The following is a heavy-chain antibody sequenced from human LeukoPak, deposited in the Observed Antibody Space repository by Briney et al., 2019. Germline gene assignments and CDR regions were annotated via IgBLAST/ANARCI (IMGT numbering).Heavy chain of an antibody. Sequence: GGSLRLSCTASGFTFSSYLMNWVRQAPGKGLEWVANIDQDGSERSYVDSVKGRFSISRGNAHNSLYLQMNSLRVEDTAVYYCARVRHDSSGYRALDIWGQGTLVTVSS. V-gene: IGHV3-7*01. CDR3: ARVRHDSSGYRALDI. D-gene: IGHD3-22*01. CDR2: IDQDGSER. J-gene: IGHJ3*02. CDR1: GFTFSSYL.